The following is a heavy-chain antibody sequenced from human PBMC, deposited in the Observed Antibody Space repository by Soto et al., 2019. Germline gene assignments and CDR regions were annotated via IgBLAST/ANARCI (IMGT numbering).Heavy chain of an antibody. CDR2: ISSGSSYI. D-gene: IGHD6-13*01. CDR3: AREQIGSWYWLDS. J-gene: IGHJ4*02. Sequence: EVQLVESGGGLVKPGGSLRLSCAASGFTFSSYSMNWVRQSPGKGLEWISSISSGSSYIYYADSVKGRFTISRDKVKNSLYLQMHTLRAEDTAVYYCAREQIGSWYWLDSWGQGTLVTVSS. CDR1: GFTFSSYS. V-gene: IGHV3-21*01.